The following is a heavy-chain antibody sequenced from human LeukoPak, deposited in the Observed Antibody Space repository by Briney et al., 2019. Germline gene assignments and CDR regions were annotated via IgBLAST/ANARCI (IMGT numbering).Heavy chain of an antibody. J-gene: IGHJ3*02. Sequence: GGSLRLSCAASGFTFSSYSMNWVRQAPGKGLEWVSYISSSSSTIYYADSVKGRFTISRDNAKNSLYLQMNSLRDEDTAVYYCARRGYCSGGDCHSNTFDIWGQGTMVTVSS. V-gene: IGHV3-48*02. CDR2: ISSSSSTI. CDR3: ARRGYCSGGDCHSNTFDI. CDR1: GFTFSSYS. D-gene: IGHD2-15*01.